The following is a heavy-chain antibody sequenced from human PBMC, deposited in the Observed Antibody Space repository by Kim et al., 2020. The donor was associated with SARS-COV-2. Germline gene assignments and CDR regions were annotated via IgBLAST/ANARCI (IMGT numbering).Heavy chain of an antibody. D-gene: IGHD6-13*01. CDR3: AKDQLSSWDNYYYYYGMDV. CDR2: ISYDGSNK. Sequence: GGSLRLSCAASGFTFSSYGMHWVRQAPGKGLEWVAVISYDGSNKYYADSVKGRFTISRDNSKNTLYLQMNSLRAEDTAVYYCAKDQLSSWDNYYYYYGMDVWGQGTTVTVSS. V-gene: IGHV3-30*18. CDR1: GFTFSSYG. J-gene: IGHJ6*02.